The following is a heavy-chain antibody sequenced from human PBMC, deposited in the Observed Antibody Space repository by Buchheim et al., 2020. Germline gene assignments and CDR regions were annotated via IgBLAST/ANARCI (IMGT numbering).Heavy chain of an antibody. V-gene: IGHV4-59*01. J-gene: IGHJ6*02. Sequence: QVQLQESGPGLVKPSETLSLTCTVSGGSISSYYWSWIRQPPGKGLEWIGYIYYSGSTNYNPSLKSRVTISLDTSKNQFSLKLSSVTAADTAVYYCARSLKGYCSSTSCYYYYYYGMDVWGQGTT. D-gene: IGHD2-2*01. CDR3: ARSLKGYCSSTSCYYYYYYGMDV. CDR1: GGSISSYY. CDR2: IYYSGST.